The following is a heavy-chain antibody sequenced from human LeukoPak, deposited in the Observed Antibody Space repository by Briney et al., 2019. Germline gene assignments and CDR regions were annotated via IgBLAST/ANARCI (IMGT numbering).Heavy chain of an antibody. Sequence: PGGSLRLSCAASGFTFSSYAMSWVRQAPGKGLEWVSGIGGSGATTIYADSVKGRFTISRDNSKNTLYLQMNSLRAEDTAVYYCAKDRGSGYSHDAFDIWGQGTMVTVSS. J-gene: IGHJ3*02. V-gene: IGHV3-23*01. CDR1: GFTFSSYA. D-gene: IGHD3-22*01. CDR3: AKDRGSGYSHDAFDI. CDR2: IGGSGATT.